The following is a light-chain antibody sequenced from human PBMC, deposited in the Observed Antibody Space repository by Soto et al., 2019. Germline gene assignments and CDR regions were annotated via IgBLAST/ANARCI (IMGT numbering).Light chain of an antibody. CDR2: GAS. Sequence: DLQLTQSPSCVSASVGDRVTITCRANQHIDRWLAWFQQKPGKAPELLIYGASILESWVPSRFNGSRSGTDFTLTISGLQPEDFATYYCHQAHTFPYTFGPGTKVDMK. CDR1: QHIDRW. V-gene: IGKV1-12*01. CDR3: HQAHTFPYT. J-gene: IGKJ3*01.